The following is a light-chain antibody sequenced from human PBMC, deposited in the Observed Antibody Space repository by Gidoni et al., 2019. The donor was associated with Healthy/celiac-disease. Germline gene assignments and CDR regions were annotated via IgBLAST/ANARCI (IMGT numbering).Light chain of an antibody. CDR3: QQYGSSPLYT. V-gene: IGKV3-20*01. Sequence: EIVLTQSPGTLSLSPGERATLSGRASQSVSSSYLAWYQQKPGQAPRLLIYGASSRATGIPDRFSGSGSGTDFTLTISRLEPEDFAVYYCQQYGSSPLYTFGQGTKLEIK. CDR1: QSVSSSY. J-gene: IGKJ2*01. CDR2: GAS.